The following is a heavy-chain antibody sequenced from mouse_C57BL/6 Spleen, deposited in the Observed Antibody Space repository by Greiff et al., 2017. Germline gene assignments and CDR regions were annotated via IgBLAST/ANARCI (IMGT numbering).Heavy chain of an antibody. CDR2: INPYNGGT. CDR3: ARRGLYLYYAMDY. V-gene: IGHV1-19*01. CDR1: GYTFTDYY. Sequence: VQLQQSGPVLVQPGASVKMSCKASGYTFTDYYMNWVKQSHGKSLEWIGVINPYNGGTSYNQKFKGKATLTVDKSSSTAYMELNSLTSEDSAVYYCARRGLYLYYAMDYWGQGTSGTVSS. D-gene: IGHD2-1*01. J-gene: IGHJ4*01.